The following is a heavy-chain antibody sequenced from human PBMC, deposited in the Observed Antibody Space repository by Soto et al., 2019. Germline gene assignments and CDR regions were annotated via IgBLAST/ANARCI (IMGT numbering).Heavy chain of an antibody. V-gene: IGHV4-30-2*01. J-gene: IGHJ4*02. D-gene: IGHD3-22*01. Sequence: QLQLQESGSGLVRPSQTLSLSCAVSGDSISNGGYSWNWIRQPPGKGLEWIGYIYHGGSTYSNPSLEGRVTLAVDTSKNQFCLRLSSVIAADTAVYYCARDRRSFYHDGSGLDYWGQGILVTVSS. CDR3: ARDRRSFYHDGSGLDY. CDR2: IYHGGST. CDR1: GDSISNGGYS.